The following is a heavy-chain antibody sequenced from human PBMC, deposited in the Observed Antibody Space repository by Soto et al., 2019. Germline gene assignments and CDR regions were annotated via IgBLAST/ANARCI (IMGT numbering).Heavy chain of an antibody. D-gene: IGHD3-3*01. CDR1: GFTFSSYS. J-gene: IGHJ6*03. CDR2: ISSSSSTI. Sequence: GGSLRLSCAASGFTFSSYSMNWVRQAPGKGLEWVSYISSSSSTIYYADSVKGRFTISRDNAKNSLYLQMNSLRAEDTAVYYCARDYAGFWSGYYTLVDSGHYYYMDVWGKGTTVTVSS. CDR3: ARDYAGFWSGYYTLVDSGHYYYMDV. V-gene: IGHV3-48*01.